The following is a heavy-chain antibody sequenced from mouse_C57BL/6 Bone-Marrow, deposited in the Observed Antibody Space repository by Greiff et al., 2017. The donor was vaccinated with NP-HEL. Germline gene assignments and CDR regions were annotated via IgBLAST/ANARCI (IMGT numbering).Heavy chain of an antibody. CDR2: INYDGSST. J-gene: IGHJ1*03. V-gene: IGHV5-16*01. D-gene: IGHD1-1*01. CDR1: GFTFSDYY. Sequence: EVMLVESEGGLVQPGSSMKLSCTASGFTFSDYYMAWVRQVPEKGLEWVANINYDGSSTYYLDSLKSRFIISRDNAKNILYLQMSSLKSEDTATYYCARAPDYYGSSYGWYFDVWGTGTTVTVSS. CDR3: ARAPDYYGSSYGWYFDV.